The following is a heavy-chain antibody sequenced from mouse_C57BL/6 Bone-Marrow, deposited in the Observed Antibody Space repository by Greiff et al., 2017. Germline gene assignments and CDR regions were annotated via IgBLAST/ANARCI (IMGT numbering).Heavy chain of an antibody. CDR3: TTYYGGFAY. CDR1: GFNIKDDY. J-gene: IGHJ3*01. Sequence: EVQLVESGAELVRPGASVKLSCTASGFNIKDDYMHWVKQRPEQGLEWIGWIDPENGDTEYASKFQGKATITEDTSSNTAYLQLSSLTSEDTAVYYCTTYYGGFAYWGQGTLVTVSA. V-gene: IGHV14-4*01. D-gene: IGHD1-1*01. CDR2: IDPENGDT.